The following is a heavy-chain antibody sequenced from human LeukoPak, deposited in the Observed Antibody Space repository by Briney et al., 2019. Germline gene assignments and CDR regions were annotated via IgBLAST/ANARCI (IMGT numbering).Heavy chain of an antibody. Sequence: PSETLSPTCTVSGGSISSGGYYWSWIRQHPGKGLEWIGYIYYSGSTYYNPSLKSRVTISVDTSKNQFSLKLSSVTAADTAVYYCARDPVGATPSPYWGQGTLVTVSS. D-gene: IGHD1-26*01. CDR1: GGSISSGGYY. J-gene: IGHJ4*02. CDR3: ARDPVGATPSPY. CDR2: IYYSGST. V-gene: IGHV4-31*03.